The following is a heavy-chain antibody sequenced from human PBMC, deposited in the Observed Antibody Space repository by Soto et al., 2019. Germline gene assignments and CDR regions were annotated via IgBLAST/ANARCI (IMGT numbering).Heavy chain of an antibody. D-gene: IGHD2-15*01. J-gene: IGHJ3*02. CDR3: ARARGSRPKHAFDI. CDR1: GGSISSYY. CDR2: IYYSGST. Sequence: ETLSLTCTVSGGSISSYYWSWIRQPPGKGLEWIGYIYYSGSTNYNPSLKSRVTISVDTSKNQFSLKLSSVTAADTAVYYCARARGSRPKHAFDIWGQGTMVTVSS. V-gene: IGHV4-59*01.